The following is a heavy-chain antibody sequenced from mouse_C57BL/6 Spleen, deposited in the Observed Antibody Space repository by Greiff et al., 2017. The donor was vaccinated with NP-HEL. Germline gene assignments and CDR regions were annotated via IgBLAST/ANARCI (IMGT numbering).Heavy chain of an antibody. CDR1: GYTFTSYW. V-gene: IGHV1-52*01. CDR3: ARTAQATKDYFDY. D-gene: IGHD3-2*02. CDR2: IDPSDSET. Sequence: VQLQQPGAELVRPGSSVKLSCKASGYTFTSYWMHWVKQRPIQGLEWIGNIDPSDSETHYNQKFKDKATLTVDKSSSTAYMQLSSLTSEDSAVYYCARTAQATKDYFDYWGQGTTLTVSS. J-gene: IGHJ2*01.